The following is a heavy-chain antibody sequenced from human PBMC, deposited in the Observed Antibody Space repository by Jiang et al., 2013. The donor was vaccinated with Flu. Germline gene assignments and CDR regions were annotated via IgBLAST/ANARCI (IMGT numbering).Heavy chain of an antibody. Sequence: FTNFGINWVRQAPGQGLEWMGWISADTGNTIYSQKLQGRVTMTTDTSTSTAYMELSSLRSDDSAVYFCARTTMIDYYGSGSYYPFDYWGQGTLVTVSS. CDR1: FTNFG. J-gene: IGHJ4*02. V-gene: IGHV1-18*01. D-gene: IGHD3-10*01. CDR2: ISADTGNT. CDR3: ARTTMIDYYGSGSYYPFDY.